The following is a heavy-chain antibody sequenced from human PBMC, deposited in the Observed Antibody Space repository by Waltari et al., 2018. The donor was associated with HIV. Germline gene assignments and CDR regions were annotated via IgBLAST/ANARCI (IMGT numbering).Heavy chain of an antibody. CDR1: GFTFSDAW. J-gene: IGHJ1*01. Sequence: EVQLVESGGGLVKPGGSLRLSCAVSGFTFSDAWMSWVRQAPGEGLEWIGRVKSKTDGGTTDYAAAVKGRFTMSGDDLKNSLYLEMSSLRPEDTGVYYCATVGGGTRDFWGQGTLVTVSS. CDR3: ATVGGGTRDF. V-gene: IGHV3-15*01. D-gene: IGHD1-26*01. CDR2: VKSKTDGGTT.